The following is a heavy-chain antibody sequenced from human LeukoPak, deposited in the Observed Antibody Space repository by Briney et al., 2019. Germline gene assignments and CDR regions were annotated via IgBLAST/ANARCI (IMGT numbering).Heavy chain of an antibody. CDR2: ISGSGGNT. J-gene: IGHJ6*02. CDR1: GFTFSSYA. Sequence: PGGSLRLSCAASGFTFSSYAMSWVRQAPGKGLEWVSAISGSGGNTYYADSVKGRFTISRDNSKNTLYLQMNSLRAEDTAVYYCGKEDYGDYVGEYGMDVWGQGTTVTVSS. CDR3: GKEDYGDYVGEYGMDV. V-gene: IGHV3-23*01. D-gene: IGHD4-17*01.